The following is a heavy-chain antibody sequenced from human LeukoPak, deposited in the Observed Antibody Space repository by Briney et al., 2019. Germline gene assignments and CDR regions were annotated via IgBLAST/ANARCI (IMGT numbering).Heavy chain of an antibody. V-gene: IGHV4-59*01. CDR2: IYYSGST. CDR3: ARGGPKTYYMDV. J-gene: IGHJ6*03. Sequence: SETLSLTCTVSGGSISSYYWSWIRQPPGKGLEWVGYIYYSGSTNYNPSLKSRVTISVDTSKNQFSLKLSSVTAADTAVYYCARGGPKTYYMDVWGKGTTVTVSS. CDR1: GGSISSYY.